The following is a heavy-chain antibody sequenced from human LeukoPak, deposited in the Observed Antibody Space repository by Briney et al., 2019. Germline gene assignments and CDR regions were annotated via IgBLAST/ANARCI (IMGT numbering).Heavy chain of an antibody. Sequence: PGGSLRLSCAASGFTFSSYGMHWVRQAPGKGLEWVSVISYDGSNKYYADSVKGRFTISRDNSKNTLYLQMNSLRAEDTAVYYCAKDPTVTTLYYYMDVWGKGTTVTVSS. V-gene: IGHV3-30*18. J-gene: IGHJ6*03. CDR2: ISYDGSNK. CDR3: AKDPTVTTLYYYMDV. CDR1: GFTFSSYG. D-gene: IGHD4-17*01.